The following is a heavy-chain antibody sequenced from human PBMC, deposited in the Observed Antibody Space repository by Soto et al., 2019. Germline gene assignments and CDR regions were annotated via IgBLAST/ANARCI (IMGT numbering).Heavy chain of an antibody. CDR2: IYYNGNT. V-gene: IGHV4-59*01. CDR1: GGSISSYC. D-gene: IGHD5-12*01. Sequence: QVQLQESAPGLVKPSETPSLTCTASGGSISSYCWSWIRQPPGKGMEWIGYIYYNGNTNYNPSLKSRLTISVDTSKNPFSLKLSSVTAADTAVYYCARDRPARASGYPLSPPYYYYVVDVWGQGTTVTVSS. J-gene: IGHJ6*02. CDR3: ARDRPARASGYPLSPPYYYYVVDV.